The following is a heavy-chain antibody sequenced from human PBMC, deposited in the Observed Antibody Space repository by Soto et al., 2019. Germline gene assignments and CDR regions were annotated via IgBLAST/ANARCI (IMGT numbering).Heavy chain of an antibody. Sequence: ASVKVSCQAAGYTFTGYYMHWVRQAPGQGLEWMGWINPNSGGTNYAQKFQGWVTMTRDTSISTAYMELSRLRSDDTAVYYCARDDCSGGSCYPHWGQGTLVTVSS. CDR2: INPNSGGT. D-gene: IGHD2-15*01. CDR1: GYTFTGYY. CDR3: ARDDCSGGSCYPH. V-gene: IGHV1-2*04. J-gene: IGHJ4*02.